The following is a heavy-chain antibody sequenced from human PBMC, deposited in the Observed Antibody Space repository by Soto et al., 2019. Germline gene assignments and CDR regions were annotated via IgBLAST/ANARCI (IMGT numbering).Heavy chain of an antibody. D-gene: IGHD3-10*01. CDR1: GGSITSGGYS. CDR3: ARGEVRGLIATGLDY. Sequence: SETLSLTCAVSGGSITSGGYSWSWIRQSPGQGLEWIGYIYQGGSAYYNPALKTRVTILLDRSKNQFSLRLTSVTAADTAVYYCARGEVRGLIATGLDYWGQGALVTVSS. CDR2: IYQGGSA. J-gene: IGHJ4*02. V-gene: IGHV4-30-2*06.